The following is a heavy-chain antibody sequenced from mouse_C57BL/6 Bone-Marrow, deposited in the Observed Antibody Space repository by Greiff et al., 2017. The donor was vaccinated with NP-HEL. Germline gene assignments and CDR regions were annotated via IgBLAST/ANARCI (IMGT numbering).Heavy chain of an antibody. CDR3: TRESSGSSWYFDV. CDR1: GFTFSSYA. D-gene: IGHD1-1*01. V-gene: IGHV5-9-1*02. Sequence: EVQRVESGEGLVKPGGSLKLSCAASGFTFSSYAMSWVRQTPEKRLEWVAYISSGGDYIYYADTVKGRFTISRDNARNTLYLQMSSLKSEDTAMYYCTRESSGSSWYFDVWGTGTTVTVSS. J-gene: IGHJ1*03. CDR2: ISSGGDYI.